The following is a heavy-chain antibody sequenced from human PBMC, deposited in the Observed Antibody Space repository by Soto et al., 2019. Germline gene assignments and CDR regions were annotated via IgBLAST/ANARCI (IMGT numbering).Heavy chain of an antibody. CDR1: GFTFSNSW. Sequence: PGGSLRLSCAASGFTFSNSWMSWVRQAPGKGLEWVADINPVESEKYYVDSVKGRFTVSRDNAKNSLYLQMNSLRVEDTALYYCARDPAWGSIAYWGLGTLVTVSS. CDR3: ARDPAWGSIAY. J-gene: IGHJ4*02. D-gene: IGHD7-27*01. V-gene: IGHV3-7*01. CDR2: INPVESEK.